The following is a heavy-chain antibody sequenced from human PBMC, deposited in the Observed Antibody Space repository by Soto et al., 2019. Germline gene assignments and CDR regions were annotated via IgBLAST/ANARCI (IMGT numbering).Heavy chain of an antibody. CDR3: ASSSSDHLGSFDY. D-gene: IGHD6-6*01. V-gene: IGHV1-69*02. CDR2: IIPILVIA. J-gene: IGHJ4*02. Sequence: SVKVSCKASGGTFSSYTISWVRQAPGQGLEWMGRIIPILVIANYAQKFQGRVTITADKSTSTAYMELSSLRSEDTAVYYCASSSSDHLGSFDYWGQGTLVTVSS. CDR1: GGTFSSYT.